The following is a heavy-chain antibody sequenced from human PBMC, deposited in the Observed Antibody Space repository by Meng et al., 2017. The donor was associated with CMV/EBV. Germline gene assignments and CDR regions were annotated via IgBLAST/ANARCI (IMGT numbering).Heavy chain of an antibody. Sequence: GGSLRLSCAASGFTFSNSDMNWVRQAPGKGLEWVSGVSWNGSRTHYADSVKGRFTISRDNAKNSLYLQMNSLRAEDTAGYYCARVIGDYDFWSGYSLYYYYGMDVWGQGTTVTVSS. CDR3: ARVIGDYDFWSGYSLYYYYGMDV. V-gene: IGHV3-19*01. CDR2: VSWNGSRT. D-gene: IGHD3-3*01. CDR1: GFTFSNSD. J-gene: IGHJ6*02.